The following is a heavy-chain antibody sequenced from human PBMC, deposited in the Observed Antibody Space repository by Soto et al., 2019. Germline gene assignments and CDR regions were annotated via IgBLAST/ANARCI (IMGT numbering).Heavy chain of an antibody. V-gene: IGHV4-31*03. CDR2: IYYSGST. D-gene: IGHD4-17*01. CDR3: ARTGDYIADYYFDD. Sequence: SETLSLTCTVSGVSINSGGHYWSWIRQHPGKGLEWIGYIYYSGSTYYNPSLKSRVTISVDTSKNQFSLKVNSVTAADTAVYYCARTGDYIADYYFDDSGQGTLVTVAS. CDR1: GVSINSGGHY. J-gene: IGHJ4*02.